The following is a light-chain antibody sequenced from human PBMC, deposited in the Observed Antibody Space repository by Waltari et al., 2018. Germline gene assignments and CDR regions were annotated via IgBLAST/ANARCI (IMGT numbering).Light chain of an antibody. J-gene: IGLJ3*02. CDR1: SGRFAGYD. CDR3: QSYDYSTWI. CDR2: AED. V-gene: IGLV6-57*03. Sequence: NFVLTQPQSVSESPGNTVNISCTRSSGRFAGYDVQGYQLLPGSAPTTVIYAEDQRPSGVPDRFSGSIDRSPNSASLTISGLKTEDEADYYCQSYDYSTWIFGGGTKLTVL.